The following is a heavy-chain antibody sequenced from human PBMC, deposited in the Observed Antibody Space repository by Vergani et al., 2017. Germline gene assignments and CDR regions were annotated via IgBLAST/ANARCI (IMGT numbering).Heavy chain of an antibody. CDR2: IYHSGST. Sequence: QLQLQESGPGLVKPSETLSLTCAVSGYSISSGYYWGWIRQPPGKGLEWIGSIYHSGSTYYNPSLKSRVTISVDKSKNQFSLKLSSVTAADTAVYYCARVKRRKIDYWGQGTLVTVSS. CDR3: ARVKRRKIDY. V-gene: IGHV4-38-2*01. CDR1: GYSISSGYY. J-gene: IGHJ4*02.